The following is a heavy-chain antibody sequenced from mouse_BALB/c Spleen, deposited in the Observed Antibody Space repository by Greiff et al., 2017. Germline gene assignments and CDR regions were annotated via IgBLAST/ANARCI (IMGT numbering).Heavy chain of an antibody. CDR3: ARGMVRGYAMDY. J-gene: IGHJ4*01. V-gene: IGHV5-4*02. CDR1: GFTFSDYY. Sequence: EVQLVESGGGLVKPGGSLKLSCAASGFTFSDYYMYWVRQTPEKRLEWVATISDGGSYTYYPDSVKGRFTISRDNAKNNLYLQMSSLKSEDTAMYYCARGMVRGYAMDYWGQGTSVTVSS. D-gene: IGHD2-1*01. CDR2: ISDGGSYT.